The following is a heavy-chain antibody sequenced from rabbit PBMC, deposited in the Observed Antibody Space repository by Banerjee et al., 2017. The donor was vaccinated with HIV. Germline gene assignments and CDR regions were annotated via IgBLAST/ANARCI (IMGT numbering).Heavy chain of an antibody. CDR1: GFTISGSYW. Sequence: QSLEESGGGLVQPGGSLKLSCTASGFTISGSYWICWVRQAPGKGLEWIGCIDPVFGATYYASWAKGRFTISKTSSTTVTLQMTSLTVADTATYFCARDTGSSFSTYGMDLWGPGTLVTVS. CDR3: ARDTGSSFSTYGMDL. D-gene: IGHD8-1*01. J-gene: IGHJ6*01. CDR2: IDPVFGAT. V-gene: IGHV1S40*01.